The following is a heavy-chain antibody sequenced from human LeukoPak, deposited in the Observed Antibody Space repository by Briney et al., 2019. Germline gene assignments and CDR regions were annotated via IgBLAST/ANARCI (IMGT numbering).Heavy chain of an antibody. CDR3: AREWEPDAFDI. CDR2: IKQDGSEK. Sequence: GGSLRLSCAASGFTFSSYSMNWVRQAPGKGLEWVANIKQDGSEKYYVDSVKGRFTISRDNAKNSLYLQMNSLRAEDTAVYYCAREWEPDAFDIWGQGTMVTVSS. CDR1: GFTFSSYS. J-gene: IGHJ3*02. D-gene: IGHD1-26*01. V-gene: IGHV3-7*01.